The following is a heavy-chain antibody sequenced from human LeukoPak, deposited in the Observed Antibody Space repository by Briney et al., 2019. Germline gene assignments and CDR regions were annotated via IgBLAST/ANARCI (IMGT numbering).Heavy chain of an antibody. CDR3: ARVLLSYDSSGYYPN. J-gene: IGHJ4*02. CDR1: GYTFTSYG. Sequence: ASVKVSCKASGYTFTSYGISWVQQAPGQGLEWMGWISTYNGNTNYAQKFQGRVTMTTDTSTSTAYMELRSLRSDDTAVYYCARVLLSYDSSGYYPNWGQGTLVTVSS. CDR2: ISTYNGNT. V-gene: IGHV1-18*01. D-gene: IGHD3-22*01.